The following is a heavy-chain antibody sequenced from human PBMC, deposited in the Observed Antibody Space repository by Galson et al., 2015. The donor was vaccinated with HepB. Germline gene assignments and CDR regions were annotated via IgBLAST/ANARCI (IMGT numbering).Heavy chain of an antibody. V-gene: IGHV3-74*01. CDR3: ARGRRQGGVWSGGRPNLSRFDP. Sequence: SLRLSCAASGFTFSSYWMHWVRQAPGKGLVWVSRINSDGSSTSYADSVKGRFTISRDNAKNTLYLQMNSLTAADTAVYYCARGRRQGGVWSGGRPNLSRFDPWGQGTLVTVSS. D-gene: IGHD3-3*01. CDR2: INSDGSST. J-gene: IGHJ5*02. CDR1: GFTFSSYW.